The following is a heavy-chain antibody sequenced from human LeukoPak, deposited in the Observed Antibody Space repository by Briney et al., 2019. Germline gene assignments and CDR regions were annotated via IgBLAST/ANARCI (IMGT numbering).Heavy chain of an antibody. Sequence: GASVKVSCKASGYTFTGYYMHWVRQAPGQGLEWMGWINPNSGGTNYAQRFQGRVTMTRDTSISTAYMELSRLRFDDTAVYYCARDVPHPNTLFGGGNWFDPWGQGTLVTVSS. D-gene: IGHD3-3*01. V-gene: IGHV1-2*02. CDR3: ARDVPHPNTLFGGGNWFDP. CDR1: GYTFTGYY. CDR2: INPNSGGT. J-gene: IGHJ5*02.